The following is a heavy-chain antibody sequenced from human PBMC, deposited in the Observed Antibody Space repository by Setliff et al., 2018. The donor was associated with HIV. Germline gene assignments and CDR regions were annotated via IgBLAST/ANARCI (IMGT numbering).Heavy chain of an antibody. CDR2: IYYSGST. CDR3: GRDGDGYNYNYYYGMDV. J-gene: IGHJ6*02. V-gene: IGHV4-30-4*08. Sequence: SETLSLTCTVSGGSISSGDYYWTWVRQPPGKCLEWIGYIYYSGSTYYNPSLKSRVTISVDTSKNQFSMKMSSVTAADTAVYYCGRDGDGYNYNYYYGMDVWGQGTTVTVSS. CDR1: GGSISSGDYY. D-gene: IGHD5-12*01.